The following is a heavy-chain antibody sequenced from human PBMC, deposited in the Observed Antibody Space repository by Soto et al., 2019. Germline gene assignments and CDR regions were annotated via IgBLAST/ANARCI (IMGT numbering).Heavy chain of an antibody. D-gene: IGHD3-10*01. V-gene: IGHV5-51*01. CDR3: ARSSGGSGSYYWFDP. CDR1: GYSFTSYW. Sequence: PGESLKISCKCSGYSFTSYWIGWVRQMPGKGLEWMGIIYPGDSDTRYSPSFQGQVTISADKSISTAYLQWSSLKASDTAMYYCARSSGGSGSYYWFDPWGQGTLVTVSS. J-gene: IGHJ5*02. CDR2: IYPGDSDT.